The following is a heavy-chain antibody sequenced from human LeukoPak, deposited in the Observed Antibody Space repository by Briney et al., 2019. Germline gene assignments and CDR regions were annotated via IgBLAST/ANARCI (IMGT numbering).Heavy chain of an antibody. D-gene: IGHD1-26*01. V-gene: IGHV3-23*01. Sequence: GGSLRLSCAASGFTFSSYAINWVRQAPGKGLEWVSGISGSGGNTYYADSVKGRFTISRDYSKNTLYLQMHSLRAEDTAVYYCAKATYSGSFPYFDYWGQGTLVTVSS. CDR3: AKATYSGSFPYFDY. CDR1: GFTFSSYA. CDR2: ISGSGGNT. J-gene: IGHJ4*02.